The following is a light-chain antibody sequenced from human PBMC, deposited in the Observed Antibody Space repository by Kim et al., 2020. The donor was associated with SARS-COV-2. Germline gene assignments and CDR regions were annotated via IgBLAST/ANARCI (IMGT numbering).Light chain of an antibody. CDR3: QQYNTYPYT. V-gene: IGKV1-16*02. Sequence: DIQMIQSPSSVSASVGDRVTLTCRASQDINTYLAWFQHRPGDAPRPLIFSASSLEGGVPSKFSGSGSGTDFTLTISSLQPEDSATYYCQQYNTYPYTFGQGTKLEI. CDR2: SAS. J-gene: IGKJ2*01. CDR1: QDINTY.